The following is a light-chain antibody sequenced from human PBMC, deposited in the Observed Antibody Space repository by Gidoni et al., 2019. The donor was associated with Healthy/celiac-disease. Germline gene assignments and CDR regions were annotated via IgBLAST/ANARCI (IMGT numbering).Light chain of an antibody. Sequence: DIVMTQSPDSLALSLGERATINCKSSQSVLYSSNNKNYLAWYQQKPGQPPKLLIYWASTRESGVPDRFSGSGSGTDFTLTISSLQAEDVAVYYCQQYYSTPLTFXGXTKVXIK. CDR2: WAS. CDR3: QQYYSTPLT. CDR1: QSVLYSSNNKNY. V-gene: IGKV4-1*01. J-gene: IGKJ4*01.